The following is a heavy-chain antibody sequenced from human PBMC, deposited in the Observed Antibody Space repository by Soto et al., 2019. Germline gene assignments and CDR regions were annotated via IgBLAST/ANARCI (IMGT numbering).Heavy chain of an antibody. J-gene: IGHJ6*02. V-gene: IGHV1-18*01. D-gene: IGHD3-9*01. Sequence: QVQLVQSGAEVKKPGASVKVSCKASGYTFTSYGISWVRQAPGQGLEWMGWISAYNGNTNYAQKLQGRVTMTTDTSTSTAYMELRSLRSDDTAVYYCARESSYDILTGYILPLYYYYGMDVWGQGTTVTVSS. CDR3: ARESSYDILTGYILPLYYYYGMDV. CDR2: ISAYNGNT. CDR1: GYTFTSYG.